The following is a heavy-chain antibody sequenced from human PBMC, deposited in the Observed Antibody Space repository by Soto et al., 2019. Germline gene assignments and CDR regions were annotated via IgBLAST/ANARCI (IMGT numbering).Heavy chain of an antibody. Sequence: QVQLVESGGGVVQPGRSLRLSCAASGFTFSSYAMHWVRQAPGKGLEWVAVISYDGSNKYYADSVKGRFTISRDNSKNTLYLHMNSLRAEDTAVYYCARVVTTSSYGMDVWGQGTTVTVSS. CDR1: GFTFSSYA. J-gene: IGHJ6*02. CDR3: ARVVTTSSYGMDV. V-gene: IGHV3-30-3*01. CDR2: ISYDGSNK. D-gene: IGHD4-17*01.